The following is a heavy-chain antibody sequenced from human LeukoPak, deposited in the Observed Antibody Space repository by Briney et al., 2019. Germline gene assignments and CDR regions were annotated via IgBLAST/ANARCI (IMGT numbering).Heavy chain of an antibody. V-gene: IGHV3-7*01. CDR1: GFTFGKYW. D-gene: IGHD6-13*01. CDR3: ARDSSHNFDY. CDR2: IKLDGSEK. J-gene: IGHJ4*02. Sequence: GGSLRLSCVASGFTFGKYWMSWVRQAPGKGLEWVANIKLDGSEKNYVDSVKGRFTISRDNTKNSLYLQMNSLRAEDTAVYYCARDSSHNFDYWGQGNLVTVSS.